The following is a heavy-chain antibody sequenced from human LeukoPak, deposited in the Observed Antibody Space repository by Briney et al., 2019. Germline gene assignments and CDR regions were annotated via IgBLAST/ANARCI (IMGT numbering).Heavy chain of an antibody. CDR3: ARIVWFGELLFRNWFDP. D-gene: IGHD3-10*01. V-gene: IGHV4-59*08. CDR2: FYNSGSS. Sequence: SETLSLTCSVSGVSISSFYWTWIRQVPGKGLEWIGYFYNSGSSDYNPSLKSRATFSEDTSKNHFSLKLSSVTAADTAVYYCARIVWFGELLFRNWFDPWGQGTLVTVSS. CDR1: GVSISSFY. J-gene: IGHJ5*02.